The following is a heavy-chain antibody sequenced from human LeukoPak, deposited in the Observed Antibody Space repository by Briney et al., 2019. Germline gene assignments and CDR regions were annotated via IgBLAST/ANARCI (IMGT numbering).Heavy chain of an antibody. J-gene: IGHJ4*02. CDR1: GYTFTGYY. V-gene: IGHV1-2*02. CDR2: INPNSGGT. Sequence: ASVKVSCKASGYTFTGYYMHWVRRAPGQGLEWMGWINPNSGGTNYAQKFQGRVTMTRDTSISTAYMELSRLRSDDTAVYYCARDRRGSSLDYFDYWGQGTLVTVSS. D-gene: IGHD1-26*01. CDR3: ARDRRGSSLDYFDY.